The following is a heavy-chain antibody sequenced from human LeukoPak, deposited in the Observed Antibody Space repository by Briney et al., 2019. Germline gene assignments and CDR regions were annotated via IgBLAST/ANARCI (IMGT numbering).Heavy chain of an antibody. J-gene: IGHJ4*02. Sequence: PSETLSLTCTVSGGSISSGSYYWSWIRQPPGKGLEWIGEINHSGSTNYNPSLKSRVTISVDTSKNQFSLKLSSVTAADTAVYYCARGPPQLRYFDWGVPIFYWGQGTLVTVSS. CDR1: GGSISSGSYY. CDR2: INHSGST. V-gene: IGHV4-39*07. CDR3: ARGPPQLRYFDWGVPIFY. D-gene: IGHD3-9*01.